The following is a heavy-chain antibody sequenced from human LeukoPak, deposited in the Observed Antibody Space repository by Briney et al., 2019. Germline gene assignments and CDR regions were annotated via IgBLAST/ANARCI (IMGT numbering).Heavy chain of an antibody. V-gene: IGHV3-23*01. CDR3: ARGYYDSSGYYVNRRGYYMDV. CDR1: GFTFSSHG. Sequence: SGGSLRLSCAASGFTFSSHGMNWVRQAPGKGLEWVSGISPSGGITYYTDSVKGRFTISRDNSKNTVSLQMNSLRGEDTAVYYCARGYYDSSGYYVNRRGYYMDVWGKGTTVTISS. J-gene: IGHJ6*03. D-gene: IGHD3-22*01. CDR2: ISPSGGIT.